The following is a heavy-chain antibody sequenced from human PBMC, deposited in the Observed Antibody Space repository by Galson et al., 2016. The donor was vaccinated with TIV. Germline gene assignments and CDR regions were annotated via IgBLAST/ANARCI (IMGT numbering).Heavy chain of an antibody. CDR1: GFTFSGFA. CDR3: AKMDSSGFDYVRRFDF. V-gene: IGHV3-23*01. D-gene: IGHD3-22*01. CDR2: ISVGGGRT. J-gene: IGHJ4*02. Sequence: SLRLSCAASGFTFSGFAMSWVRQAPGKGLEWVSRISVGGGRTDYADSVKGRFTISRDNPKNTLYLQMSSLRADDTAVYFCAKMDSSGFDYVRRFDFWGQGTLATVSS.